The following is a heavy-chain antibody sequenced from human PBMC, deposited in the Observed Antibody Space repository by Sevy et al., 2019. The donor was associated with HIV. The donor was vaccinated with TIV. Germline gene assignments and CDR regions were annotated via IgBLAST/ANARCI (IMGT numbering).Heavy chain of an antibody. CDR1: GFTFNNYW. J-gene: IGHJ4*02. CDR2: IKQDGSDK. Sequence: RGSLRLSCAASGFTFNNYWMTWVRQAPGKGLEWVANIKQDGSDKYYMESVKGRFNISRDNTKNSLYVQVNSLRAEDTAVYYCARSWDYWGQMGYWGQGTLVTVSS. D-gene: IGHD7-27*01. V-gene: IGHV3-7*03. CDR3: ARSWDYWGQMGY.